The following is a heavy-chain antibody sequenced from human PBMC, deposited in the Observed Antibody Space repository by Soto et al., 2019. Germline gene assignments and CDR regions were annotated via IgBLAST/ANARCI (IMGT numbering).Heavy chain of an antibody. CDR2: VYHSGGS. J-gene: IGHJ3*01. CDR3: VRGSRRVASRGVPAYDV. D-gene: IGHD3-10*01. CDR1: GDSITATNW. V-gene: IGHV4-4*02. Sequence: QVQLQESGPGLVKPSGTLSLACAVSGDSITATNWWCWVRQPPGKGLEWVGEVYHSGGSNYNPSLTSRLTISVDKSNNQFSLTLTSVTVADTAVYYCVRGSRRVASRGVPAYDVWGQGTMVTVSS.